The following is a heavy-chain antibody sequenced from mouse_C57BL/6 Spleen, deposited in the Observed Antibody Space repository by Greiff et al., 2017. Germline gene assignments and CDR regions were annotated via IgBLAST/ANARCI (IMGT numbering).Heavy chain of an antibody. CDR3: ARTAPSPYDGCMDY. V-gene: IGHV14-3*01. J-gene: IGHJ4*01. CDR2: IDPANGNT. CDR1: GFNIKNTY. Sequence: VQLKQSVAELVRPGASVKLSCTASGFNIKNTYMHWVKQRPEQGLEWIGRIDPANGNTKYAPKFQGKATITADTSSNTAYLQLSSRRSEDTAIYYCARTAPSPYDGCMDYWGQGTSVTVSS. D-gene: IGHD2-12*01.